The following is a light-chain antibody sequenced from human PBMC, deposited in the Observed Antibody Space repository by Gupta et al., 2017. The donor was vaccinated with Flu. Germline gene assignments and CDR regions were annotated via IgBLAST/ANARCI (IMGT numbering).Light chain of an antibody. CDR3: QQYDSFPFT. J-gene: IGKJ3*01. CDR2: KAS. Sequence: DIQMTQSPSTLSASVGDRVTITCRASQSISNWLAWYQQKPGKAPKLLLYKASTLESGVPSRFSDSGAGTDFTLTISSLQPDDFATYYCQQYDSFPFTFGHGTTVDIK. CDR1: QSISNW. V-gene: IGKV1-5*03.